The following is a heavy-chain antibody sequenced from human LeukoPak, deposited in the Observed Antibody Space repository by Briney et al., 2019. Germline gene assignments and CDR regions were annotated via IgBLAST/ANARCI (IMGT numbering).Heavy chain of an antibody. CDR1: GGSFSGYY. CDR3: ARGSIAAAGHYYYYYMDV. D-gene: IGHD6-13*01. J-gene: IGHJ6*03. CDR2: INHSGST. V-gene: IGHV4-34*01. Sequence: SETLSLTCAVYGGSFSGYYWSWIRQPPGKGLEWIGEINHSGSTNYNPSLKSRVTISVDTSKNQFSLKLSSVTAADTAVYYCARGSIAAAGHYYYYYMDVWGKGTTVTVSS.